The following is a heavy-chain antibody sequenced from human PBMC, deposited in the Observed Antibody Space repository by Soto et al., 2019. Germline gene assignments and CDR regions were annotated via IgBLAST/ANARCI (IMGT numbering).Heavy chain of an antibody. CDR1: GFTFTNYA. CDR2: IDGSGPTT. V-gene: IGHV3-23*01. D-gene: IGHD3-10*01. J-gene: IGHJ4*01. Sequence: EVQMLESGGDLIQPGGSLRLSCAVSGFTFTNYAMSWVRHTSGKGLEWVSSIDGSGPTTYYAASVKGRFTISRDDSRNLSILQMNSLRAENTAIYYCAKSAGLSPGVRFHFDYSGHGSLVSVSS. CDR3: AKSAGLSPGVRFHFDY.